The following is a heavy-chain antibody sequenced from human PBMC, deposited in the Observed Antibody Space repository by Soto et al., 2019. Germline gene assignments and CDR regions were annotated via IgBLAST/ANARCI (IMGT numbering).Heavy chain of an antibody. CDR1: GFSLSTTGVG. CDR3: ARSLWFGELH. V-gene: IGHV2-5*02. D-gene: IGHD3-10*01. J-gene: IGHJ4*02. Sequence: QITLKESGPTLVKPTQTLTLTCSFSGFSLSTTGVGVGWIRQSPGKALEWLAIIYWDNDKRYSPSLKSRVTITNDTSKNQVFLTVTNMDPVDTGTYYCARSLWFGELHWGQGALVTVSS. CDR2: IYWDNDK.